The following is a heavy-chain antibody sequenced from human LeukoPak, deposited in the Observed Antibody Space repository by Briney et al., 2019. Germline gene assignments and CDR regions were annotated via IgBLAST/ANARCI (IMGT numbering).Heavy chain of an antibody. D-gene: IGHD2-2*01. CDR2: VSGSGAT. CDR3: TKGGQDCSPTTCYYD. Sequence: GGSLRLSCAASGFTFINCGMSWVRQAPGKGLEWVSAVSGSGATYYADSVKGRFTISRDNSKNMVYLQMNSLRAEDTAIYFCTKGGQDCSPTTCYYDWGQGTLVTVSS. CDR1: GFTFINCG. J-gene: IGHJ4*02. V-gene: IGHV3-23*01.